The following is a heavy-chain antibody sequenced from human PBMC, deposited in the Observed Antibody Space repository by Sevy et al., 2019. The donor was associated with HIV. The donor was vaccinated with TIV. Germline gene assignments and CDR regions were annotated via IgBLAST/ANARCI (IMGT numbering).Heavy chain of an antibody. CDR2: ISGSGGST. D-gene: IGHD5-18*01. CDR3: AKVYRGYSYGYMGYYYYGMDV. Sequence: GGSLRLSCAASGFTFSSYAMSWVRQAPGKGLEWVSAISGSGGSTYYADSVKGRLTISRDNSKKTLYLQMNSLRAEDTAVYYCAKVYRGYSYGYMGYYYYGMDVWGQGTTVTVSS. J-gene: IGHJ6*02. CDR1: GFTFSSYA. V-gene: IGHV3-23*01.